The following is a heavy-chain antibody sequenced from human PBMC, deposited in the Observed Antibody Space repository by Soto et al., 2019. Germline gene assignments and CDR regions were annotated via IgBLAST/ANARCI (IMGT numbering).Heavy chain of an antibody. CDR2: IIGSGTIT. CDR3: VGGGLFYFDY. CDR1: GFPFITFE. D-gene: IGHD2-15*01. Sequence: GGSLRLSCAASGFPFITFEMNWVRQAPGKGLEWVSYIIGSGTITYYADSVKGRFTISRDNAKNSLYLQMNSLRAEDTAVYYCVGGGLFYFDYWGQGRLVTVSS. V-gene: IGHV3-48*03. J-gene: IGHJ4*02.